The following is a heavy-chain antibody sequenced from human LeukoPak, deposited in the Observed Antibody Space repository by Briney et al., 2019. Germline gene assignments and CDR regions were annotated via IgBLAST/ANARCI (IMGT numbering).Heavy chain of an antibody. CDR1: GGSISGGSYY. CDR3: ARVSKDSSGWLYYFDY. V-gene: IGHV4-61*02. D-gene: IGHD6-19*01. CDR2: IYTSGST. J-gene: IGHJ4*01. Sequence: PSETLSLTCTVSGGSISGGSYYWSWSRQPAGKGLEWIGRIYTSGSTNYNPSLKSRVTISVDTSKNQFSLKLSSVTAADTAVYYSARVSKDSSGWLYYFDYWGQGSLVTVPS.